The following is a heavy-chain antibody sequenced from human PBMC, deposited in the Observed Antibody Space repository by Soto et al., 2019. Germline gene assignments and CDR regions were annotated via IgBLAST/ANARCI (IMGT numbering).Heavy chain of an antibody. CDR3: ASGRGYDILTGYYPYFDY. Sequence: GGSLRLSCAASGFNFDDYAMHWVRQAPGKGLKWVSGISWNSDSIGYADSVKGRFTISRDNAKKSLYLQMNSLRAEDTALYYCASGRGYDILTGYYPYFDYWGQGTLVTVSS. CDR2: ISWNSDSI. V-gene: IGHV3-9*01. J-gene: IGHJ4*02. CDR1: GFNFDDYA. D-gene: IGHD3-9*01.